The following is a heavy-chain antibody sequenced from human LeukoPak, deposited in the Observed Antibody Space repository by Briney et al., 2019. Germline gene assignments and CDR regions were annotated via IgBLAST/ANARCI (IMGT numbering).Heavy chain of an antibody. D-gene: IGHD3-10*01. Sequence: PGGSLRLSCAASGFTFSSYSMNWVRQAPGKGLEWVSSISSSSSYIYYADSVKGRFTISRDNAKNSLYLQMNSLRAEDTAMYYCARDDYYGSGSYWGAFDIWGQGTMVTVSS. CDR2: ISSSSSYI. J-gene: IGHJ3*02. CDR3: ARDDYYGSGSYWGAFDI. CDR1: GFTFSSYS. V-gene: IGHV3-21*01.